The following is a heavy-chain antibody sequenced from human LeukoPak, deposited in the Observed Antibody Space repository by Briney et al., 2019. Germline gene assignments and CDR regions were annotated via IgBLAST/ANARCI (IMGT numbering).Heavy chain of an antibody. D-gene: IGHD3/OR15-3a*01. CDR2: ISYDGSNK. CDR1: GFTFSSYA. CDR3: ARDHPWT. J-gene: IGHJ4*02. Sequence: GGSLRLSCAASGFTFSSYAMHWVRQAPGKGLEWVAVISYDGSNKYYADSVKGRFTISRDNSKNTLYLQMNSLRAEDTAVYYCARDHPWTWGQGTLVTVSS. V-gene: IGHV3-30*04.